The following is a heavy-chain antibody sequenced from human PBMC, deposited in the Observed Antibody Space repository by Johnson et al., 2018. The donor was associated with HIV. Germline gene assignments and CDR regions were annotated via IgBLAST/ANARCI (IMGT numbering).Heavy chain of an antibody. Sequence: QVQLVESGGGLVKPGGSLRLSCAASGFTFSSYGMHWVRQAPGKGLEWVAFIRYAGSNKYYADSVKGRFTISRDNSKNTLSLQMNSLRPEDTAVYYCARDPFTQALDAFDIWGQGTMVTVSS. CDR1: GFTFSSYG. CDR2: IRYAGSNK. V-gene: IGHV3-30*02. CDR3: ARDPFTQALDAFDI. J-gene: IGHJ3*02.